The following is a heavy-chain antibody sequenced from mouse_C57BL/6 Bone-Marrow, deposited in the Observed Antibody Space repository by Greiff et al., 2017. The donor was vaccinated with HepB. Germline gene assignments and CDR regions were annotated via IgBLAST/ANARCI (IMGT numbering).Heavy chain of an antibody. CDR1: GFTFSSYA. V-gene: IGHV5-4*01. CDR3: ASLWLRRRRGFAY. Sequence: EVHLVESGGGLVKPGGSLKLSCAASGFTFSSYAMSWVRQTPEKRLEWVATISDGGSYTYYPDNVKGRFTISRDNAKNNLYLQMSHLKSEDTAMYYCASLWLRRRRGFAYWGQGTLVTVSA. D-gene: IGHD2-2*01. CDR2: ISDGGSYT. J-gene: IGHJ3*01.